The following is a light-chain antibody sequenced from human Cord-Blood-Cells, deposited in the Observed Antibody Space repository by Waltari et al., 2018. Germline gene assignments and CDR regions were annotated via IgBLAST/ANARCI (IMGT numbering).Light chain of an antibody. CDR1: QSISSW. V-gene: IGKV1-5*03. J-gene: IGKJ2*01. CDR2: KAS. CDR3: QQYNSYSYT. Sequence: DIQMTQSPSTLSASVGDRVTITCRASQSISSWFAWYQPEPGKAPKLLIYKASSLESGVPSRVSGSGSWTEFTLPISSLQPDDFATYYCQQYNSYSYTFGQGTKLEIK.